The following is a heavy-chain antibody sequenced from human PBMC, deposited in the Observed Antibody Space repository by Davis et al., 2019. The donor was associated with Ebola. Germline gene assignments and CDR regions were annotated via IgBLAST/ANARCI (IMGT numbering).Heavy chain of an antibody. CDR2: IYYSGST. V-gene: IGHV4-59*08. CDR3: ARGPLGAYLGGAFDI. D-gene: IGHD1-26*01. CDR1: GGSISSYY. Sequence: SETLSLTCTVSGGSISSYYWSWIRQPPGKGLEWIGNIYYSGSTHYNPSLKSRVTISMDSSKNQFSLRLSSVTAADTAVYYCARGPLGAYLGGAFDIWGQGTMVTVSS. J-gene: IGHJ3*02.